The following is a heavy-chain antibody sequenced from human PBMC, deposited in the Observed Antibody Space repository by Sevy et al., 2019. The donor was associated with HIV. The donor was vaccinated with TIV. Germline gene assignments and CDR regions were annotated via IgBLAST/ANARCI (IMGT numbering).Heavy chain of an antibody. CDR2: ISFYGSNK. CDR1: GFTFGSYD. Sequence: GGSLRLSCAASGFTFGSYDMYWFRQTPGKGLEWVALISFYGSNKEYADSVKGRFTISRDNSKNTVYLQMSSLKPEDTAVYYCAKDAFEVRGVLSSRGMPTYYHAMDLWGQGTTVTVSS. D-gene: IGHD3-10*01. V-gene: IGHV3-30*18. J-gene: IGHJ6*02. CDR3: AKDAFEVRGVLSSRGMPTYYHAMDL.